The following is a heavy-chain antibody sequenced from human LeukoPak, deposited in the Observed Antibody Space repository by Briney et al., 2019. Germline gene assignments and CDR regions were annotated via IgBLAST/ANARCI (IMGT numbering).Heavy chain of an antibody. V-gene: IGHV3-23*01. CDR1: GINLSNYG. CDR2: ISDSGGRT. D-gene: IGHD3-22*01. J-gene: IGHJ4*02. Sequence: PGGSLRLSCAVSGINLSNYGMSWVRQAPGKGLDWVAGISDSGGRTNYADSVKGRFTISRDNPKNTLYLQMNSLRAEDTAVYFCAKRGVVIRVILVGFHKEAYYFDSWGQGALVTVSS. CDR3: AKRGVVIRVILVGFHKEAYYFDS.